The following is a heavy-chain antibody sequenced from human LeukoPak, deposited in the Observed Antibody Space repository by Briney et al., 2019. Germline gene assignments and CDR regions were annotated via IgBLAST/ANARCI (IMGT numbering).Heavy chain of an antibody. Sequence: PGGSLRLSCAASGFTFSSFDMHWVRQPTGQGLEWVSTIGTASDTYYPGSVEGRFTLSRDNDKNSLYLQMNSLTAGDRAVYYCTRGPPRGKYYYMDVWGKGTTVTVSS. CDR3: TRGPPRGKYYYMDV. CDR2: IGTASDT. J-gene: IGHJ6*03. CDR1: GFTFSSFD. V-gene: IGHV3-13*01. D-gene: IGHD1-1*01.